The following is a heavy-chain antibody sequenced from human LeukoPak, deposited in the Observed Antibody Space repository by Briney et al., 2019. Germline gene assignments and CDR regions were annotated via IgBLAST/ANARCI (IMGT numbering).Heavy chain of an antibody. D-gene: IGHD2-2*03. CDR2: INRDGTYT. Sequence: GGSLRLSCAASGFTFSSYWIHWVRQAPGQGPVWVSYINRDGTYTRYADSMKGRFTVSRDNAKNMLYLQMSSLRAEDTAVYYCAMDLTGPHDYWGQGTLVTVSS. CDR3: AMDLTGPHDY. V-gene: IGHV3-74*01. J-gene: IGHJ4*02. CDR1: GFTFSSYW.